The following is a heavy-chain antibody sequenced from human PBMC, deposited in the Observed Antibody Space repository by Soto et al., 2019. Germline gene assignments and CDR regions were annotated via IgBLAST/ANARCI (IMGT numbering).Heavy chain of an antibody. J-gene: IGHJ4*02. V-gene: IGHV4-4*02. CDR1: SDCSTSDNW. CDR2: IYHSGNT. CDR3: ARSRKGYSNGWSYDH. D-gene: IGHD6-19*01. Sequence: PSETLSLTCAVSSDCSTSDNWWSWVRQPPGKGLEWIGEIYHSGNTNYNSSLKSRVTISVDRSKNQFSLKLNSVTAADTAVYYCARSRKGYSNGWSYDHWGQGILVTVSS.